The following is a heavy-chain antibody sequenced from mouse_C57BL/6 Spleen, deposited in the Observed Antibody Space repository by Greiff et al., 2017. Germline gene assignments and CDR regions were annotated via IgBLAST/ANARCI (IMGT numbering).Heavy chain of an antibody. J-gene: IGHJ4*01. D-gene: IGHD2-2*01. CDR1: GFTFSSYT. Sequence: EVKLQESGGGLVKPGGSLKLSCAASGFTFSSYTMSWVRQTPEKRLEWVATISGGGGNTYYPDSVKGRFTISRDNAKNTLYLQMSSLRSEDTALYYCARRGYAYAMDYWGQGTSVTVSS. CDR3: ARRGYAYAMDY. CDR2: ISGGGGNT. V-gene: IGHV5-9*01.